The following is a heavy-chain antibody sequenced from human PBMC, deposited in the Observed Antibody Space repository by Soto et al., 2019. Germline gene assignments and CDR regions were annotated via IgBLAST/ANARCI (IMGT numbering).Heavy chain of an antibody. CDR3: AGAPPYYYGSGSYTRTYYYMDV. Sequence: GGSLRLSCAASGFTVSSNYMSWVRQAPGKGLEWVSVIYSGGSTYYADSVKGGFTISRDNSKNTLYLQMNSLRAEDTAVYYCAGAPPYYYGSGSYTRTYYYMDVWGKGTTVTVSS. V-gene: IGHV3-66*01. CDR1: GFTVSSNY. D-gene: IGHD3-10*01. J-gene: IGHJ6*03. CDR2: IYSGGST.